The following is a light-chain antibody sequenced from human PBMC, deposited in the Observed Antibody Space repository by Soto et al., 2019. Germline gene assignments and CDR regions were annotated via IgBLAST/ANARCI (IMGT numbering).Light chain of an antibody. CDR3: QQFHSFPWT. Sequence: DIQMTQSPSTLSASVGDRVTISCRASQSIHNFLAWYQQKEGRAPELLVYDASNLERGVPSRFSGSGSGTEFTLTVSSLQPDDFATFYCQQFHSFPWTFGQGTKVDI. CDR2: DAS. CDR1: QSIHNF. V-gene: IGKV1-5*01. J-gene: IGKJ1*01.